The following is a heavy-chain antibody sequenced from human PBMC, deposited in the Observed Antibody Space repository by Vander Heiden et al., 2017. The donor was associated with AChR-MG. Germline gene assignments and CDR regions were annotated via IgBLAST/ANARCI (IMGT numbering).Heavy chain of an antibody. CDR3: ARSIRTLRWVVDY. Sequence: QVQLQESGPGLVKPSQTLSLTCTVSGGSISSGSYYWSWIRQPAGKGLEWIGRIYTSGSTNYNPSLKSRVTISVDTSKNQFSLKLSSVTAADTAVYYCARSIRTLRWVVDYWGQGNLVTVSS. J-gene: IGHJ4*02. V-gene: IGHV4-61*02. D-gene: IGHD4-17*01. CDR2: IYTSGST. CDR1: GGSISSGSYY.